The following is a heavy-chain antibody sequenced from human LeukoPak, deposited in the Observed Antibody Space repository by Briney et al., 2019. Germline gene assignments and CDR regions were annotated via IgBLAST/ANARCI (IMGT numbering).Heavy chain of an antibody. V-gene: IGHV4-34*01. J-gene: IGHJ4*02. CDR1: GGSFSGYY. CDR3: ARGRAGYYGSGSTPFDY. Sequence: SETLSLTCAVYGGSFSGYYWSWIRQPPGKGLEWIGEINHSGSTNYNPSLKSRVTISVDTSKNQFSLKLSSLTAADTAVYYCARGRAGYYGSGSTPFDYWGQGTLVTVSS. CDR2: INHSGST. D-gene: IGHD3-10*01.